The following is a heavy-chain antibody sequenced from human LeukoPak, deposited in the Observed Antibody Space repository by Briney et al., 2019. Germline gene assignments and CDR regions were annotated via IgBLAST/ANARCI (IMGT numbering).Heavy chain of an antibody. J-gene: IGHJ4*02. CDR1: GFTFSSYA. CDR2: ISSSSSYI. CDR3: VRAGGSSWSDF. Sequence: GGSLRLSCAASGFTFSSYAMSWVRQAPGKGLEWVSSISSSSSYIYYADSAKGRFTISRDNAKNSVFVQMNGLRVEDTAVYYCVRAGGSSWSDFWGQGTLVTVSS. D-gene: IGHD6-13*01. V-gene: IGHV3-21*01.